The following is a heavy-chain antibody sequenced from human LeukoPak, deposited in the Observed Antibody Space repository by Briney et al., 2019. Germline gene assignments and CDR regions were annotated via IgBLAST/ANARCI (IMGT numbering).Heavy chain of an antibody. D-gene: IGHD2-2*01. V-gene: IGHV1-69*05. CDR3: ARDVGGYCSSTSCLYLDY. CDR1: GGTFSSYA. Sequence: ASVKVSCKASGGTFSSYAISWVRQAPGQGLEWMGGIIPIFGTANYAQKFQGRVTITTDESTSTAYMELSSLRSEDTAVYYCARDVGGYCSSTSCLYLDYWGQGTLVTVSS. CDR2: IIPIFGTA. J-gene: IGHJ4*02.